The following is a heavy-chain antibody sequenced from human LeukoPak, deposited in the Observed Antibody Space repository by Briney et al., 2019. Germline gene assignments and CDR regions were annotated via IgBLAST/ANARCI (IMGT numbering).Heavy chain of an antibody. D-gene: IGHD3-3*01. Sequence: SETLSLTCTVSGGSISSSSYYWGWIRQPPGKGLEWIGSIYYSGSTYYNPSLKSRVTISVDTSKNQFSLKLSSVTAADTVVYYCARHVLSGYLNYWYFDLWGRGTLVTVSS. CDR2: IYYSGST. CDR3: ARHVLSGYLNYWYFDL. J-gene: IGHJ2*01. V-gene: IGHV4-39*01. CDR1: GGSISSSSYY.